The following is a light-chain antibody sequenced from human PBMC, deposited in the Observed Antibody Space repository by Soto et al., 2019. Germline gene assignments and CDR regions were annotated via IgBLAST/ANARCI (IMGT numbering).Light chain of an antibody. V-gene: IGLV1-51*02. Sequence: QSVLTQPPSVSAAPGQKVTISCSGSSSNIGNNYVSWYQQLPGTAPKLLIYENSLRPSGIPDRFSGSKSGTSATLGITGLQTGDEADYYCGTWDSSLSAGVFGGGTQRTVL. CDR2: ENS. J-gene: IGLJ3*02. CDR1: SSNIGNNY. CDR3: GTWDSSLSAGV.